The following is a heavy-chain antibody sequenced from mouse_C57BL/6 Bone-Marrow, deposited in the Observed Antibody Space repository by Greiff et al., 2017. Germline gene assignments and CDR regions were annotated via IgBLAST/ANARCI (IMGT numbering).Heavy chain of an antibody. CDR2: ISYDGSN. D-gene: IGHD1-1*01. Sequence: ESGPGLVKPSQSLSLTCSVTGYSITSGYYWNWIRQFPGNKLEWMGYISYDGSNNYNPSLKNRISITRDTSKNQFFLKLNSVTTEDTATYYCARSTTVVVHWYFDVWGTGTTVTVSS. CDR1: GYSITSGYY. CDR3: ARSTTVVVHWYFDV. J-gene: IGHJ1*03. V-gene: IGHV3-6*01.